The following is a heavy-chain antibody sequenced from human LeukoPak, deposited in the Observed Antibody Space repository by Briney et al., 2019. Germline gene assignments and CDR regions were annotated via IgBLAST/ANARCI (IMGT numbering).Heavy chain of an antibody. V-gene: IGHV4-34*01. D-gene: IGHD6-13*01. J-gene: IGHJ4*02. CDR3: ARGVGSSSWWFDY. CDR1: GDSISSYY. Sequence: SETLSLTCTVSGDSISSYYWSWIRQPPGKGLEWIGEINHSGSTNYNPSLKSRVTISVDTSKNQFSLKLSSVTAADTAVYYCARGVGSSSWWFDYWGQGTLVTVSS. CDR2: INHSGST.